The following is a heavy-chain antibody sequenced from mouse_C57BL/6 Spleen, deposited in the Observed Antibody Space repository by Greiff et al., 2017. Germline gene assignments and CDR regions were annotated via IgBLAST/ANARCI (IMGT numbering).Heavy chain of an antibody. Sequence: VQLQQPGAELVKPGASVKLSCKASGYTFTSYWMQWVKQRPGQGLEWIGEIDPSDSYTNYNQKFKGKATLTVDTSSSTAYMQLSSLTSEDSAVYYCARSDGNYSYAMDYWGQGTSVTVSS. V-gene: IGHV1-50*01. CDR3: ARSDGNYSYAMDY. D-gene: IGHD2-1*01. CDR2: IDPSDSYT. J-gene: IGHJ4*01. CDR1: GYTFTSYW.